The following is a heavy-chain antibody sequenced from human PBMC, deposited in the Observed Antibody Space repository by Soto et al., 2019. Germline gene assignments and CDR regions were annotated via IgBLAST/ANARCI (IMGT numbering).Heavy chain of an antibody. Sequence: QVQLQQWGAGLLKPSETLSLTCAVYGGSFSGYYWSWIRQPPGKGLEWNGEINHSGSTNYNPSLKSRLXKSXDXFKNQFSLKLSSVTAADTAVYYCARGPTHEAGNFDYWGQGTLVTVSS. CDR1: GGSFSGYY. J-gene: IGHJ4*02. D-gene: IGHD6-13*01. V-gene: IGHV4-34*01. CDR2: INHSGST. CDR3: ARGPTHEAGNFDY.